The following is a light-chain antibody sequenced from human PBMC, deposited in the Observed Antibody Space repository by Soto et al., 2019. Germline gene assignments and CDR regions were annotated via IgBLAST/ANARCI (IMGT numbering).Light chain of an antibody. J-gene: IGLJ3*02. CDR3: QSYDSSNHWV. CDR2: EDN. V-gene: IGLV6-57*01. Sequence: NFMLTQPHSVSESPGKTVTISCTRSSGSIASNSVPWYQQRPGRSPTTVIYEDNRRPSGVPDRFSGSIDTSSNSASLSISGLRTEDEADYYCQSYDSSNHWVFGGGTKLTVL. CDR1: SGSIASNS.